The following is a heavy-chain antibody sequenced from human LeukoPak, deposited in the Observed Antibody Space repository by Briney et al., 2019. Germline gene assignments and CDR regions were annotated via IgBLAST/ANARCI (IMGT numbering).Heavy chain of an antibody. D-gene: IGHD3-22*01. CDR2: ISAYNGNT. CDR3: ARETLSSSGYYRSNWFDP. CDR1: GYTFTSYG. Sequence: ASVKLSCKASGYTFTSYGISWGRQAPGQGLEWMGWISAYNGNTNYAQKLQCRVTMTTDTSTSTAYMELRSLRSDDTAVYYCARETLSSSGYYRSNWFDPWGQGTLVTVSS. J-gene: IGHJ5*02. V-gene: IGHV1-18*01.